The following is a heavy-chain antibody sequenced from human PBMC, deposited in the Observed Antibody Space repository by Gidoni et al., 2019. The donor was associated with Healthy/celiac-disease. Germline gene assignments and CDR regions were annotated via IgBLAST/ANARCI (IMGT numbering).Heavy chain of an antibody. J-gene: IGHJ6*02. CDR1: GFTFSSYA. CDR3: ARSALPRWKPDYYYYGMDV. V-gene: IGHV3-30-3*01. Sequence: QVQLVESGGGVVQPGRSLRLSCAASGFTFSSYAMHWVRQAPGKGLEWVAVISYDGSNKYYADSVKGRFTISRDNSKNTLYLQMNSLRAEDTAVYYCARSALPRWKPDYYYYGMDVWGQGTTVTVSS. D-gene: IGHD1-1*01. CDR2: ISYDGSNK.